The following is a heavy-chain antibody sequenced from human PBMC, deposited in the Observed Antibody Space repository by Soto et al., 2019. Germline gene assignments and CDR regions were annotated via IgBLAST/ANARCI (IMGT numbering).Heavy chain of an antibody. V-gene: IGHV4-59*01. CDR2: IYYSGST. CDR3: ARWNGGSSAPLDY. J-gene: IGHJ4*02. Sequence: QVQLQESGPGLVKPSETLSLTCTVSGGSISSYYWSWIRQPPGKGLEWIGYIYYSGSTNYNPSLKSRVPISVDTSKNQFSLKLRSVTAADTAVYYCARWNGGSSAPLDYWGQGTLVTVSS. D-gene: IGHD1-26*01. CDR1: GGSISSYY.